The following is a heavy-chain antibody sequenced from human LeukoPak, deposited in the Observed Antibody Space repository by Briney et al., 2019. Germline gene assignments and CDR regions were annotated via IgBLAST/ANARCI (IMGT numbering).Heavy chain of an antibody. D-gene: IGHD6-19*01. CDR3: ARGGRVGSGWYYFDY. Sequence: PSETLSLTCTVSGGSISSHYWSWIRQPPGKGLEWIGYIYYSGSTNYNPSLKSRVTISVDTSKNQFSLKLSSVTAADTAVYYCARGGRVGSGWYYFDYWGQGTLVTVSS. V-gene: IGHV4-59*11. J-gene: IGHJ4*02. CDR2: IYYSGST. CDR1: GGSISSHY.